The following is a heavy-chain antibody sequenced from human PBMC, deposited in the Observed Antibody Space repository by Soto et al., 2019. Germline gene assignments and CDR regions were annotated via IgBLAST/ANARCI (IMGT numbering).Heavy chain of an antibody. J-gene: IGHJ6*03. CDR1: GYTFTSYD. CDR3: ARGGLRYFDWLFTRDYYYYYYMDV. V-gene: IGHV1-8*01. Sequence: GASVKVSCKASGYTFTSYDINWVRQATGQGLEWMGWMNPNSGNTGYAQKFQGRVTMTRNTSISTAYMELSSLRSEDTAVYYCARGGLRYFDWLFTRDYYYYYYMDVWGKGTTVTVSS. CDR2: MNPNSGNT. D-gene: IGHD3-9*01.